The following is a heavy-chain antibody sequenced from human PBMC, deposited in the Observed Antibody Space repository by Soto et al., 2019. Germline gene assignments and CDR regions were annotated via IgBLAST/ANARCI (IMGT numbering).Heavy chain of an antibody. CDR3: ARGYVGGNGWYYFDF. Sequence: ASVKVSCKVSGYTLTELSMHWVRQAPGKGLEWMGGFDPEDGETIYAQKFQGRVTMTRNTSISTAYMELSSLRSEDTAIYYCARGYVGGNGWYYFDFWGPGTLVTVSS. J-gene: IGHJ4*02. D-gene: IGHD6-19*01. V-gene: IGHV1-24*01. CDR2: FDPEDGET. CDR1: GYTLTELS.